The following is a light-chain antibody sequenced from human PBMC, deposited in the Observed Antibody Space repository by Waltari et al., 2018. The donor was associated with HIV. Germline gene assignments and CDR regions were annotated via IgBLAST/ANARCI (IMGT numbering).Light chain of an antibody. CDR1: QNVNNN. CDR3: QQYNNWPPLS. V-gene: IGKV3-15*01. Sequence: EIVMTQSPATLSVSPGEKATLSCRAIQNVNNNLAWYQQKPGQAPRLLIYGASTRATGIPDRFSGSGSGTEFTLTISSLQSEDFVLYYCQQYNNWPPLSFGGGTKVEFK. J-gene: IGKJ4*01. CDR2: GAS.